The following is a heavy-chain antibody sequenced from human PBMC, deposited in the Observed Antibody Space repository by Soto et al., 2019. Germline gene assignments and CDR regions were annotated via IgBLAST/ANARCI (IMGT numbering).Heavy chain of an antibody. CDR1: GFTFSSYS. D-gene: IGHD3-10*01. J-gene: IGHJ3*02. V-gene: IGHV3-21*01. Sequence: GGSLRLSCAASGFTFSSYSMNWVRQAPGKGLEWVSSISSSSSYIYYADSVKGRFTISSDNAKNSLYLQMNSLRAEDTAVYYCARDHMVRGVVAFDIWGQGTMVTVSS. CDR3: ARDHMVRGVVAFDI. CDR2: ISSSSSYI.